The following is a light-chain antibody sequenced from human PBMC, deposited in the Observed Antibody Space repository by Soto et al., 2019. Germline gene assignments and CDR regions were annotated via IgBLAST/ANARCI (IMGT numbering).Light chain of an antibody. CDR2: LGS. Sequence: DIVMTQSTLSLPVTPGEPASISCRSSPSLLHSNGYNYLDWYLQKRGQSPQLLIYLGSNRASGVPDRFSGSGSGTDFTLKISRVEAEDFGVYYCMQALQTPITFGQGTRLESK. CDR1: PSLLHSNGYNY. V-gene: IGKV2-28*01. CDR3: MQALQTPIT. J-gene: IGKJ5*01.